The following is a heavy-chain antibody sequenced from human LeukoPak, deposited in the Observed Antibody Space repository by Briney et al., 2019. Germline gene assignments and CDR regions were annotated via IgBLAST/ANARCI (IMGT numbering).Heavy chain of an antibody. CDR3: AREKYYYGSGSYYYYGMDV. D-gene: IGHD3-10*01. J-gene: IGHJ6*04. Sequence: GASVKVSCKASGYTFTGYYIHWVRQAPGQGLEWMGWINPNSGGTNYAQKFQGRVTMTRDTSISTAYMELSRLRSDDTAVYYCAREKYYYGSGSYYYYGMDVWGKGTTVTVSS. V-gene: IGHV1-2*02. CDR1: GYTFTGYY. CDR2: INPNSGGT.